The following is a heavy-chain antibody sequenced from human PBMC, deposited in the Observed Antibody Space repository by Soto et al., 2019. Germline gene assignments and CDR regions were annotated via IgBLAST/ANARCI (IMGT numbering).Heavy chain of an antibody. J-gene: IGHJ4*02. CDR2: ISSSGSTI. V-gene: IGHV3-48*03. Sequence: GGSLRLSCAASGFTFSSYEMNWVRQAPGKGLEWVSYISSSGSTIYYADSEKGRFTISRDNAKNSLYLQMNSLRAEDTAVYYCASWGFGVVIYYFDYWGQGTLVTVSS. CDR3: ASWGFGVVIYYFDY. D-gene: IGHD3-3*01. CDR1: GFTFSSYE.